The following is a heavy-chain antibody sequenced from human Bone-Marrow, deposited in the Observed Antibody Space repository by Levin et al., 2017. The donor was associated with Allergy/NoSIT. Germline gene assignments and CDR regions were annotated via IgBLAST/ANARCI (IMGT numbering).Heavy chain of an antibody. Sequence: GGSLRLSCAASGFTFSSYAMSWVRQAPGKGLEWVSAISASGGSTFYADSVKGRFTISRDNSKNTLFLQMNSLRAEDTAVYYCARSPTLDYWGQGTLVTVSS. D-gene: IGHD2/OR15-2a*01. J-gene: IGHJ4*02. CDR2: ISASGGST. CDR3: ARSPTLDY. CDR1: GFTFSSYA. V-gene: IGHV3-23*01.